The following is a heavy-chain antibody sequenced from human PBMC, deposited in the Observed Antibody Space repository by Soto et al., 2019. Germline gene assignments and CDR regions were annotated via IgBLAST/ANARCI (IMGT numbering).Heavy chain of an antibody. CDR1: GGSISSYY. CDR3: ARLSVAAAGPYFDY. Sequence: PSETLSLTCTVSGGSISSYYWSWIRQPPGKGLEWIGYIYYSGSTNYNPSLKSRVTISVDTSKNQFSLKLSSVTAADTAVYYCARLSVAAAGPYFDYWGQGTLVTVSS. CDR2: IYYSGST. D-gene: IGHD6-13*01. V-gene: IGHV4-59*08. J-gene: IGHJ4*02.